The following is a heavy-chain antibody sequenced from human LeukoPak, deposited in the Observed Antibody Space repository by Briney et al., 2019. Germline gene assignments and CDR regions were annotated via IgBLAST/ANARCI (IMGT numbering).Heavy chain of an antibody. Sequence: PSETLSLTCTVSGGSIRSNYWSCIRQPPGKGLEWIGYIYNSGSTKYNPSLKSRVTISVDTSKSLFSLRLTSVTAADTAVYYCATCRDEFADYGFTSWGQGTLVTVSS. V-gene: IGHV4-59*01. CDR2: IYNSGST. D-gene: IGHD4-17*01. CDR3: ATCRDEFADYGFTS. J-gene: IGHJ5*02. CDR1: GGSIRSNY.